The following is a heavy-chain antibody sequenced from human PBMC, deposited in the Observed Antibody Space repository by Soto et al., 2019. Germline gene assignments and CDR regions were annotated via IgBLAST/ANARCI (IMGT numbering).Heavy chain of an antibody. CDR2: IKADGSEK. CDR3: ARARGVDS. Sequence: GGSLRLSCADSGFTFSNHWMNWVRQAPGKGLERVANIKADGSEKYYVDSVKGRFTISRDNAKNSLYLQMNSLRAEDTAVYYCARARGVDSWGQGTLVTVSS. CDR1: GFTFSNHW. D-gene: IGHD3-16*01. V-gene: IGHV3-7*03. J-gene: IGHJ5*01.